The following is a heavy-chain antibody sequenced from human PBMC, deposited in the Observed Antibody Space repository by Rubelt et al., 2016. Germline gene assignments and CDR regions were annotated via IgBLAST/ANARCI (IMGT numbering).Heavy chain of an antibody. CDR1: GGSFSGYY. Sequence: QVQLQQWGAGLLKPSETLSLTCAVYGGSFSGYYWSWIRQPPGKGLEWIGEINHSGSTNYNPSLKSGVNRPGDTSKNQFSLKLSSVTAAETAVYYCARVIRYYVSYWGQGTLVTVSS. V-gene: IGHV4-34*01. CDR2: INHSGST. J-gene: IGHJ4*02. CDR3: ARVIRYYVSY. D-gene: IGHD2/OR15-2a*01.